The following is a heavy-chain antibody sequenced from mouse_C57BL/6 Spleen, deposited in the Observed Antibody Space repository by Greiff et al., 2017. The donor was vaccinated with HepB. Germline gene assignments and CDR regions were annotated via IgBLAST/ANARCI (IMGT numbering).Heavy chain of an antibody. CDR2: ISDGGSYT. D-gene: IGHD1-1*01. V-gene: IGHV5-4*01. Sequence: EVHLVESGGGLVKPGGSLKLSCAASGFTFSSYAMSWVRQTPEKRLEWVATISDGGSYTYYPDNVKGRFTISRDNAKNNLYLQMSHLKSEDTAMYYCARVSSWGFDYWGQGTTLTVSS. CDR3: ARVSSWGFDY. J-gene: IGHJ2*01. CDR1: GFTFSSYA.